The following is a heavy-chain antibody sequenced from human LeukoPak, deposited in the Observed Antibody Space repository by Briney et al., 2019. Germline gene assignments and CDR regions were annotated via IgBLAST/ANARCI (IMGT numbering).Heavy chain of an antibody. D-gene: IGHD4-17*01. V-gene: IGHV4-59*01. Sequence: SETLSLTCTVSGGSISSYYWYWIRQPPGKGLEWIGYIYYSGTTNYNPSLKSRVTISVDTSRNQFSLQLRSVTAADTAVYYCAREDPQTTVPEGMDVWGQGTTVIVSS. CDR1: GGSISSYY. CDR2: IYYSGTT. J-gene: IGHJ6*02. CDR3: AREDPQTTVPEGMDV.